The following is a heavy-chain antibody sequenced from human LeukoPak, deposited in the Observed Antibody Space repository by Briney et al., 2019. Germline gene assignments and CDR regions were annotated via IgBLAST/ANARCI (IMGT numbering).Heavy chain of an antibody. J-gene: IGHJ4*02. CDR2: TYFRSKWYN. V-gene: IGHV6-1*01. CDR3: ARTYGGNCDY. D-gene: IGHD4-23*01. Sequence: SQTLSLTCAISGDSVSSSDAAWNWIGQSPSRGFEWLGRTYFRSKWYNDYAASVKSRITVNPDTSKNHFSLQLRSVTPEDTAVYYCARTYGGNCDYWGQGTLVTVSS. CDR1: GDSVSSSDAA.